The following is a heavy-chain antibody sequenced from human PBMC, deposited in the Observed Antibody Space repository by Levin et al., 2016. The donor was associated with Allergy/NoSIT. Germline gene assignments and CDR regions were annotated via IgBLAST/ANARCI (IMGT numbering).Heavy chain of an antibody. J-gene: IGHJ6*02. CDR3: AKDIVVVPAQSLTYGMDV. Sequence: ASVKVSCKASGYTFTGYYMHWVRQAPGQGLEWMGWINPNSGGTNYAQKFQGRVTMTRDTSISTAYMELSRLRSDDTAVYYCAKDIVVVPAQSLTYGMDVWGQGTTVTVSS. D-gene: IGHD2-2*01. CDR2: INPNSGGT. CDR1: GYTFTGYY. V-gene: IGHV1-2*02.